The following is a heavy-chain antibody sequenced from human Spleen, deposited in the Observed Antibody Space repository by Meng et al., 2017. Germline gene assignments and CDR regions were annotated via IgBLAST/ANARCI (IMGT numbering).Heavy chain of an antibody. CDR2: LTWNSGFI. J-gene: IGHJ4*02. V-gene: IGHV3-9*01. Sequence: SCAASGFTLDDYAMHWVRQTPGKGLEWVSGLTWNSGFIDYADSVKGRFTTSRDNAKNSLYLQISSLRTEDTALYYCARGRLPATVKWYFDYWGQGTLVTVSS. CDR1: GFTLDDYA. CDR3: ARGRLPATVKWYFDY. D-gene: IGHD4-17*01.